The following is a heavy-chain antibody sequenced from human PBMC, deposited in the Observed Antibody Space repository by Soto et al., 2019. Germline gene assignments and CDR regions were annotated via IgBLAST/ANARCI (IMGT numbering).Heavy chain of an antibody. Sequence: GGSLRLSCAASGFTFSSYSMNWVRQAPGKGLEWVSSIRSSSSYIYYADSVKGRFTISRDNAKNSLYLQMNSLRAEDTAVYYCARDSIAAAFDYWGQGTLVTVSS. V-gene: IGHV3-21*01. CDR3: ARDSIAAAFDY. CDR2: IRSSSSYI. J-gene: IGHJ4*02. D-gene: IGHD6-13*01. CDR1: GFTFSSYS.